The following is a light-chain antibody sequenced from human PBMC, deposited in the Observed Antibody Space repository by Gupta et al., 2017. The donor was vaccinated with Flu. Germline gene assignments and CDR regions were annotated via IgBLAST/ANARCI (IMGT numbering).Light chain of an antibody. Sequence: DIQLTQSPSFLSASVGERVTITCRASQGISSYLAWYQQKPGKVPKLLIYAASTLQSGVPSRFSGSGSGTEFTLTISSLQPEDFATYYCQQFSSYPLTCGGGTKVEIK. V-gene: IGKV1-9*01. J-gene: IGKJ4*01. CDR3: QQFSSYPLT. CDR1: QGISSY. CDR2: AAS.